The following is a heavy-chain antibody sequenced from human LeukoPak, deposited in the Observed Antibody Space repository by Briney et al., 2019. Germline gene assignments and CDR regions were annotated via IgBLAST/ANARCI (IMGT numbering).Heavy chain of an antibody. D-gene: IGHD2-15*01. Sequence: GGSLRLSCVASEFTFSRSGMTWVRQAPGKGLEWVSTISDTGGSTYYADSVKGRFTVSRDNSKNTLFLQMNSMRAEDTAVYYCAKGALYCSGGSCYRQDNWFDPWGQGTLVTVSS. J-gene: IGHJ5*02. CDR3: AKGALYCSGGSCYRQDNWFDP. CDR1: EFTFSRSG. V-gene: IGHV3-23*01. CDR2: ISDTGGST.